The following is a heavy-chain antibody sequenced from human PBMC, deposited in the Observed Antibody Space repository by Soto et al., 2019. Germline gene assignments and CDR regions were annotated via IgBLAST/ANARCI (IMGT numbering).Heavy chain of an antibody. J-gene: IGHJ3*02. D-gene: IGHD2-21*02. V-gene: IGHV4-30-4*01. CDR1: GGSISSGDYY. CDR3: ARGGIVVVTAIPSDAFDI. CDR2: IYYSGST. Sequence: SETLSLTCTVSGGSISSGDYYWSWIRQPPGKGLEWIGYIYYSGSTYYNPSLKSRVTISVDASKNQFSLKLSSVTAADTAVYYCARGGIVVVTAIPSDAFDIWGPGTMVTVSS.